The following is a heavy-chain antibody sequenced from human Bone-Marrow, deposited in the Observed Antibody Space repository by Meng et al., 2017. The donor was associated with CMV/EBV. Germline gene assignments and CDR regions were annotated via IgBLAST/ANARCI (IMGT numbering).Heavy chain of an antibody. D-gene: IGHD6-25*01. CDR3: AKAHYSIGPGAFDI. CDR1: GFTFSNYG. CDR2: ISASGGST. Sequence: WGSLRLSCATSGFTFSNYGMKWVRQAPGKGLEWVSTISASGGSTYYADSVKGRFTISRDNSKNTLYLQMNSLRAEDTAVYYCAKAHYSIGPGAFDIWGQGTMVTVSS. J-gene: IGHJ3*02. V-gene: IGHV3-23*01.